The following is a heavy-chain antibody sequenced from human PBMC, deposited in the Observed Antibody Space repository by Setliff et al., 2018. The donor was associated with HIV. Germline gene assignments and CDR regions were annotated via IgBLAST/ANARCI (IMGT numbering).Heavy chain of an antibody. CDR2: IYHSGGT. CDR1: GGSITRTPYY. V-gene: IGHV4-39*07. CDR3: ATDTSISWFYH. D-gene: IGHD1-1*01. J-gene: IGHJ5*01. Sequence: PSETLSLTCTVSGGSITRTPYYWGWIRQPPGKGLEWIGTIYHSGGTYYNPSLKSRVTISVDTSNNQFSLRMNSVTAADTAVYYCATDTSISWFYHWGQGTLVTVSS.